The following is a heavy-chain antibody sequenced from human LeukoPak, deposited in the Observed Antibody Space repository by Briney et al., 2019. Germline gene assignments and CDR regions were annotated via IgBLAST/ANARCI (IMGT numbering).Heavy chain of an antibody. CDR2: ISGSGGST. J-gene: IGHJ4*02. V-gene: IGHV3-23*01. CDR1: GFIFNSYA. D-gene: IGHD2-8*01. Sequence: PGGSLRLSCAASGFIFNSYAMSWVRQAPGKGLEWVSTISGSGGSTYYADSVKGRFTISRDNSKNTVYLQMNSLRAEDTAVYYCAKDPSCINDVCHGDFDYWGQGTLVTVSS. CDR3: AKDPSCINDVCHGDFDY.